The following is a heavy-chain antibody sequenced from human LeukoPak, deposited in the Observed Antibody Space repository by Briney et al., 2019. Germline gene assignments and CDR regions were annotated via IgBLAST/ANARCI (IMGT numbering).Heavy chain of an antibody. Sequence: GASVKVSCKASGGTFSSYAISWVRQAPGQGLEWMGGIIPIFGTANYAQKFQGRVTITADGSTSTAYMELSSLRSEDTAVYYCARGTPSHSSGWWYFDYWGQGTLVTVSS. CDR3: ARGTPSHSSGWWYFDY. J-gene: IGHJ4*02. V-gene: IGHV1-69*13. CDR2: IIPIFGTA. CDR1: GGTFSSYA. D-gene: IGHD6-19*01.